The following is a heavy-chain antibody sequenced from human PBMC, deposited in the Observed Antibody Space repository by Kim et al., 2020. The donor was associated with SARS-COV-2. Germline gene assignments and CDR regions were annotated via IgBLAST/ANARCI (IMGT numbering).Heavy chain of an antibody. J-gene: IGHJ4*02. Sequence: GTTEYAASVKGRVTISRDDSKSVAYLQMNSLKTEDAAVYYCARGRWELPHWGQGTLVTVSS. D-gene: IGHD1-26*01. CDR2: GTT. CDR3: ARGRWELPH. V-gene: IGHV3-49*02.